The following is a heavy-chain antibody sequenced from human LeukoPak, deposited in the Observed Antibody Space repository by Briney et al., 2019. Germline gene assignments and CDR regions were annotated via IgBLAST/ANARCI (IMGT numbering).Heavy chain of an antibody. D-gene: IGHD3-10*01. CDR2: ICGGGDRT. V-gene: IGHV3-23*01. CDR1: GFTFSNYA. Sequence: GESLRLSCAASGFTFSNYAMSWVRQTPGKGVEWVSGICGGGDRTHYADSVKGGFTISRDNSKNTLYLQMNSLRPEDTAVYYCAKEAFRGWSFDYWGRGTLVTVSS. CDR3: AKEAFRGWSFDY. J-gene: IGHJ4*02.